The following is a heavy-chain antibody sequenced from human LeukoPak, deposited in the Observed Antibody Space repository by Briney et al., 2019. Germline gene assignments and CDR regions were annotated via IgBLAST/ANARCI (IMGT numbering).Heavy chain of an antibody. CDR1: GGSISSYSYY. V-gene: IGHV4-61*02. Sequence: SETLSLTCTVSGGSISSYSYYWSWLRQPTGQGLEWIGRIYTSGSTNYNPSLKSRVTISVDTYKNQFSLKLSSVTAADAAVYYCARVLRGYSYGYDYWGQGTLVTVSS. CDR2: IYTSGST. J-gene: IGHJ4*02. CDR3: ARVLRGYSYGYDY. D-gene: IGHD5-18*01.